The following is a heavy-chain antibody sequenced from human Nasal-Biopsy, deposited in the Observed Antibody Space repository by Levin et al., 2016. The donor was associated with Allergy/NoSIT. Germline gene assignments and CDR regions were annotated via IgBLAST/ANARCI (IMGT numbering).Heavy chain of an antibody. D-gene: IGHD6-19*01. J-gene: IGHJ6*02. V-gene: IGHV1-2*02. CDR2: INPKTGGT. CDR1: GYTFTDYF. CDR3: ACRRIAVADNFNSHDGLDV. Sequence: ASVKVSCKASGYTFTDYFIHWVRQARGQGLEWMGRINPKTGGTDFAQKFQGRVTMTRDTYRRTAYMELYSLTTDDGAVYYCACRRIAVADNFNSHDGLDVWGQGTTVTVSS.